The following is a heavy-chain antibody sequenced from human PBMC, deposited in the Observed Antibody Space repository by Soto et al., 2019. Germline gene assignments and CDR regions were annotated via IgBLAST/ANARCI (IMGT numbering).Heavy chain of an antibody. V-gene: IGHV1-18*01. CDR1: GYTFNSYS. Sequence: QVQLVQSGAEVKKPGASVKVSCKASGYTFNSYSISWVRQAPGQELEWMGWISAYNGNTNYAQKPQCRATMTTETPASTAYMELRSLRSDDTAVYYCARDAPPEDYWGQGTLVTVSS. J-gene: IGHJ4*02. CDR2: ISAYNGNT. CDR3: ARDAPPEDY.